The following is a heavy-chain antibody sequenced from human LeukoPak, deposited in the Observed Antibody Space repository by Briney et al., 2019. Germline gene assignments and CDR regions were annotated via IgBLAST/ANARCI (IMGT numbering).Heavy chain of an antibody. CDR1: GGSISSGSYY. Sequence: PSETLSPTCTVSGGSISSGSYYWSWIRQPAGKGLEWIGRIYTSGSTNYNPSLKSRVTMSVDTSKNQFSLKLSSVTAADTAVYYCAREERYSSGWYEDYWGQGTLVTVSS. J-gene: IGHJ4*02. CDR3: AREERYSSGWYEDY. D-gene: IGHD6-19*01. V-gene: IGHV4-61*02. CDR2: IYTSGST.